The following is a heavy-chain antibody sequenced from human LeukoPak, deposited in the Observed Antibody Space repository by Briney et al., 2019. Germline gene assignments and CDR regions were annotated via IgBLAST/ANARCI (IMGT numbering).Heavy chain of an antibody. CDR3: ARDQRYSSANFDY. CDR1: GGSISSSSYY. J-gene: IGHJ4*02. D-gene: IGHD6-25*01. CDR2: IYYSGST. V-gene: IGHV4-39*07. Sequence: SETLSLTCTVSGGSISSSSYYWGWIRQPPGKGLEWIGSIYYSGSTYYNPSLKSRVTISVDTSKTQFSLKLSSVTAADTAVYYCARDQRYSSANFDYWGQGTLVTVSS.